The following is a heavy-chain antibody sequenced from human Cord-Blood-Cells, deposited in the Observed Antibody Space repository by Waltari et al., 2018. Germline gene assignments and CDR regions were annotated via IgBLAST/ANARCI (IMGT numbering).Heavy chain of an antibody. V-gene: IGHV3-74*01. CDR2: SNSDGSST. CDR3: ARDLAGDKGDAFDI. J-gene: IGHJ3*02. CDR1: GFTFSSYW. D-gene: IGHD7-27*01. Sequence: EVQLVESGGGLVQPGGSLRLSCAASGFTFSSYWMHWVRQAPGKGLGWVSRSNSDGSSTSNADSVKGRFTISRDNAKNTLYLQMNSLRAEDTAVYYCARDLAGDKGDAFDIWGQGTMVTVSS.